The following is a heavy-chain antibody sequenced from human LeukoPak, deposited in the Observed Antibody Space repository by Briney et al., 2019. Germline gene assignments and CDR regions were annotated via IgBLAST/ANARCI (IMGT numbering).Heavy chain of an antibody. J-gene: IGHJ4*02. CDR2: IYPGDSDT. Sequence: GESLKISCKGSGYSFTKFWIGWVRQMPGKGLEWMGIIYPGDSDTRYSPSFQGQVTISADKSISTAYLQWSSLKASDTAMYYCARPYYYDSSGEGWFDYWGQGTLVTVSS. V-gene: IGHV5-51*01. D-gene: IGHD3-22*01. CDR1: GYSFTKFW. CDR3: ARPYYYDSSGEGWFDY.